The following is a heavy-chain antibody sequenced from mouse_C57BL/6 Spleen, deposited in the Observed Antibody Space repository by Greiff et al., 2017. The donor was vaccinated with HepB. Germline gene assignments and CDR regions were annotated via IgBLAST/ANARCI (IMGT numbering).Heavy chain of an antibody. CDR2: IYPGDGDT. D-gene: IGHD1-1*01. J-gene: IGHJ3*01. CDR3: ARGDYYGSSPFAY. CDR1: GYAFSSSW. Sequence: QVQLKQPGPELVKPGASVKLSCKASGYAFSSSWMNWVKQRPGKGLEWIGRIYPGDGDTKYNAKFKGKATLTADKSSSTAYMQLSSLTSEDSAVYFCARGDYYGSSPFAYWGQGTLVTVSA. V-gene: IGHV1-82*01.